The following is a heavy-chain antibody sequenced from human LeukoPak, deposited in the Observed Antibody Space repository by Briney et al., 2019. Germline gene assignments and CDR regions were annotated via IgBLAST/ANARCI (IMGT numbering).Heavy chain of an antibody. CDR1: GYTFTGYY. CDR2: INPNSGGT. V-gene: IGHV1-2*02. Sequence: EASVKVSCKASGYTFTGYYMHWVRQAPGQGLEWMGWINPNSGGTNHAQKFQGRVTMTSDTSISTAYMDRRRLRSDDTAVYYCARVFNIKNSVSLDVLRFLEWLPHRGWFDPWGQGTLVTVSS. D-gene: IGHD3-3*01. J-gene: IGHJ5*02. CDR3: ARVFNIKNSVSLDVLRFLEWLPHRGWFDP.